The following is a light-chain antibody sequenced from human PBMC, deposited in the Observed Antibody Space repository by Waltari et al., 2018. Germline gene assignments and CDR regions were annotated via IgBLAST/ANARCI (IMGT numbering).Light chain of an antibody. Sequence: QSVLTQPPSVSAAPGQKVTISCSGSSSNLGNNYVSWYQQLPGTAPKLLIYENNKRPSGIPDRFSGSKSGASATLGITGLQTGDEADYYCGTWDSSLSADVVFGGGTKLTVL. CDR1: SSNLGNNY. CDR2: ENN. V-gene: IGLV1-51*01. J-gene: IGLJ2*01. CDR3: GTWDSSLSADVV.